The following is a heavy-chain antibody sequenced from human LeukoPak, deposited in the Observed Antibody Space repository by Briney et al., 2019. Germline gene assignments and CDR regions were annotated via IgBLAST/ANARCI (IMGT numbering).Heavy chain of an antibody. CDR2: INPSGSST. CDR3: ARGAAADANPFDY. J-gene: IGHJ4*02. Sequence: ASVKVSCKASGYTFTSYYVHWVRQAPGQGLEWMGIINPSGSSTSYAQKFQGRITMTSDTSTTTVYMQMRSLRSDDTAVYYCARGAAADANPFDYWGQGTLVTVSS. D-gene: IGHD6-13*01. CDR1: GYTFTSYY. V-gene: IGHV1-46*01.